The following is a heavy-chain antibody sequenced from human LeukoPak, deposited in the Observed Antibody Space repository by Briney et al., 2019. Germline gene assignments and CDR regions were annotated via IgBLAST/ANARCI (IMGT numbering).Heavy chain of an antibody. CDR2: INPNSGGT. V-gene: IGHV1-2*04. D-gene: IGHD1-26*01. CDR1: GYTFTGYY. Sequence: ASVKVSCKASGYTFTGYYMHWVRQAPGQGLEWMGWINPNSGGTNYAQKFQGWVTMTRDTSISTAYMELSRLRSDDTAVYYCARGRHRSRIVGATGFDYWGQGALVTVSS. CDR3: ARGRHRSRIVGATGFDY. J-gene: IGHJ4*02.